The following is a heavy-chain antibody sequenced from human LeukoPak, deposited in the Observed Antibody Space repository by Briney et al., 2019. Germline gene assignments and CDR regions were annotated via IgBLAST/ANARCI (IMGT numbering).Heavy chain of an antibody. V-gene: IGHV3-33*01. CDR3: ARAVEQQLYRDYYGMDV. Sequence: PGRSLRLSCAASGFTFRSYGMHWVRQAPGKGLEWVAVIWYDGSNKYYADSVKGRFSISRDNSKNTVYLQMNSLRAEDTAVYYCARAVEQQLYRDYYGMDVWGQGTTVTVSS. J-gene: IGHJ6*02. CDR1: GFTFRSYG. D-gene: IGHD6-13*01. CDR2: IWYDGSNK.